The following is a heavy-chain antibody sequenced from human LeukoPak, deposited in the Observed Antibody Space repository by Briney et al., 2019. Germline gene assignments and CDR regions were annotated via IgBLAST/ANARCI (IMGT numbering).Heavy chain of an antibody. CDR1: GGSISSYY. Sequence: SETLSLTCTVSGGSISSYYWSWIRQPPGKGLEWIGYIYYSGSTNYNPSLKSRVTISVDTPKNQFSLKLSSVTAADTAVYYCARRGYSGYGDFDYWGQGTLVTVSS. J-gene: IGHJ4*02. D-gene: IGHD5-12*01. CDR3: ARRGYSGYGDFDY. CDR2: IYYSGST. V-gene: IGHV4-59*01.